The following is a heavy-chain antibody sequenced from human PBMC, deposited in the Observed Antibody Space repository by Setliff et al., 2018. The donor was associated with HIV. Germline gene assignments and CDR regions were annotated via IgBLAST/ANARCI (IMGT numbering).Heavy chain of an antibody. J-gene: IGHJ3*02. V-gene: IGHV3-15*01. D-gene: IGHD3-22*01. CDR1: GFTFSNAW. CDR3: ARTYYYDASGYYRPFDI. Sequence: PGGSLRLSCAASGFTFSNAWMSWVRQAPGKGLEWVGRIKSKTDGGTTDYAAPVKGRFTISRDDSKNTLYLQMNSLRAEDTAVYYCARTYYYDASGYYRPFDIWGQGTMVTVSS. CDR2: IKSKTDGGTT.